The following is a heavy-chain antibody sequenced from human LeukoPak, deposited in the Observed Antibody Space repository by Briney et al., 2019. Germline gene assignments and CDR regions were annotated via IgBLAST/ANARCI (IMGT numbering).Heavy chain of an antibody. J-gene: IGHJ5*02. CDR1: GYSFTSYW. CDR3: ARQFVVVPAAIDQNWFDP. D-gene: IGHD2-2*02. V-gene: IGHV5-51*01. Sequence: SPKICCKGAGYSFTSYWSGWGRHMPQKRLEWRGIISPWGSDTRYSPSFQGQVTISADKSISTAYLQWSSLKASDTAMYYCARQFVVVPAAIDQNWFDPWGQGTLVTVSS. CDR2: ISPWGSDT.